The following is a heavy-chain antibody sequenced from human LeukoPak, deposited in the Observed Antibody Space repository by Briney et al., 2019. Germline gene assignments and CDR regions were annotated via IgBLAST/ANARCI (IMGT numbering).Heavy chain of an antibody. CDR3: ARGRKVVTALGY. CDR2: MNPNSGNT. J-gene: IGHJ4*02. Sequence: ASVKVSCKVSGYTLTELSMHWVRQAPGKGLEWMGWMNPNSGNTGYAQKFQGRVTMTRNTSISTAYMELSSLRSEDTAVYYCARGRKVVTALGYWGQGTLVTVSS. V-gene: IGHV1-8*01. CDR1: GYTLTELS. D-gene: IGHD2-21*02.